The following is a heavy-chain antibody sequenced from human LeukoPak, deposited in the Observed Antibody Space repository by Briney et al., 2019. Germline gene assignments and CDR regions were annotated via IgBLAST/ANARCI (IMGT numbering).Heavy chain of an antibody. CDR1: GFTLSAYW. Sequence: PGGSLRLSCAASGFTLSAYWMSWVRQAPGKGLEWVANIKQDGSEKYYVDSVTGRFTISRDNAKNSLYLQMNSLRVDDTAVYYCARLETRGGDKYRPGAFDYWGQGTQVTVSS. CDR2: IKQDGSEK. V-gene: IGHV3-7*01. D-gene: IGHD5-24*01. J-gene: IGHJ4*02. CDR3: ARLETRGGDKYRPGAFDY.